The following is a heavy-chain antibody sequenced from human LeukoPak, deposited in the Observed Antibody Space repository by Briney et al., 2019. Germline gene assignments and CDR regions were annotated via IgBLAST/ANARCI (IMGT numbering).Heavy chain of an antibody. V-gene: IGHV3-30-3*01. Sequence: GGSLRLSCAASGFTFSSYAMHWVRQAPGKGMEWVAVISYDGSNKYYADSVKGRFTISRDNSKNTLYLQMNSLRAEDTAVYYCARDRETGTTGRPTYWGQGTLVTVSS. CDR2: ISYDGSNK. CDR1: GFTFSSYA. D-gene: IGHD1-1*01. J-gene: IGHJ4*02. CDR3: ARDRETGTTGRPTY.